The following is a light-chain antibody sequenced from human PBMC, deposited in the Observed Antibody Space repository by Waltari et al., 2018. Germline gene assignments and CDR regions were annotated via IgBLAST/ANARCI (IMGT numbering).Light chain of an antibody. CDR3: CSYAGSYTWV. Sequence: QSALTQPRSVSGSPGQSVTISCTGTSSDVGGSNYVSLYQQHPGKAPKLMIYAVIKRPSGVPDRFSGSKSGNTASLTISGLQAEDEADYYCCSYAGSYTWVFGGGTKLTVL. CDR2: AVI. J-gene: IGLJ3*02. CDR1: SSDVGGSNY. V-gene: IGLV2-11*01.